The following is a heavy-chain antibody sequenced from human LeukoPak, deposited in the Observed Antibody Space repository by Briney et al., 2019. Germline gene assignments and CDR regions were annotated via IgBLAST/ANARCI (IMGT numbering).Heavy chain of an antibody. Sequence: SETLSLTCAVYGGSFSGYYWSWIRQPPGKGLEWIGEINHSGSTNYNPSLKSRVTISVDTSKNQFSLKLSSVTAADTAVYYCARLGGGYYYSRDAFDIWGQGTMVTVSS. CDR3: ARLGGGYYYSRDAFDI. D-gene: IGHD3-22*01. J-gene: IGHJ3*02. V-gene: IGHV4-34*01. CDR2: INHSGST. CDR1: GGSFSGYY.